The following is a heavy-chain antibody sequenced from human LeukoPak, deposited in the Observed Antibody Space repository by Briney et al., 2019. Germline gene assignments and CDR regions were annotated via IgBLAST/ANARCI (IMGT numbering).Heavy chain of an antibody. J-gene: IGHJ4*02. CDR2: INHSGST. CDR3: ASALYGIAAAGTYYFDY. Sequence: SETLSLTCTASGGSISSSSYYWGWIRQPPGKGLEWIGEINHSGSTNYNPSLKSRVTISVDTSKNQFSLKLSSVTAADTAVYYCASALYGIAAAGTYYFDYWGQGTLVTVSS. V-gene: IGHV4-39*07. CDR1: GGSISSSSYY. D-gene: IGHD6-13*01.